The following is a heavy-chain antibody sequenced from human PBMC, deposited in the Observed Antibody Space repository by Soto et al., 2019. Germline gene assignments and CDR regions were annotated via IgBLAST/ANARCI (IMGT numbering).Heavy chain of an antibody. CDR2: ISGSGSTI. CDR3: ASGVAAAHFYYYYIDV. J-gene: IGHJ6*03. V-gene: IGHV3-11*01. Sequence: QVQLVESGGGLVKPGGSLRLSCAASGFTFSDYYMSWIRQAPGKGLEWVSYISGSGSTIYYADSVKGRFTISRDNDKNSLHLQMNSLRAEDTAVYYCASGVAAAHFYYYYIDVWGKETTVTVSS. D-gene: IGHD2-15*01. CDR1: GFTFSDYY.